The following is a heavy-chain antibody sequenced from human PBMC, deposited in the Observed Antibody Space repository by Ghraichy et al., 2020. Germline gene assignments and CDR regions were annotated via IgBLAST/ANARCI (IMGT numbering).Heavy chain of an antibody. CDR2: ISGSGGST. J-gene: IGHJ4*02. V-gene: IGHV3-23*01. CDR1: GFTFSSYA. CDR3: AKGEGDYYDSSGYFLVDY. Sequence: GESLNISCAASGFTFSSYAMSWVRQAPGKGLEWVSAISGSGGSTYYADSVKGRFTISRDNSKNTLYLQMNSLRAEDTAVYYCAKGEGDYYDSSGYFLVDYWGQGTLVTVSS. D-gene: IGHD3-22*01.